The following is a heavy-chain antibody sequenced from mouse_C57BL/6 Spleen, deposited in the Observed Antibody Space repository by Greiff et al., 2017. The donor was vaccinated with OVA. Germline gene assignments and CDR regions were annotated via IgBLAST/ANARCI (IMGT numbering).Heavy chain of an antibody. CDR3: AREEGYPYAMDY. V-gene: IGHV1-55*01. J-gene: IGHJ4*01. Sequence: QVQLQQPGAELVKPGASVKMSCKASGYTFTSYWITWVKQRPGQGLEWIGDIYPGRGSTNYNEKFKSKATLTVDTSSSTAYMQLSSLTSEDSAVYYCAREEGYPYAMDYWGQGTSVTVSS. D-gene: IGHD2-2*01. CDR1: GYTFTSYW. CDR2: IYPGRGST.